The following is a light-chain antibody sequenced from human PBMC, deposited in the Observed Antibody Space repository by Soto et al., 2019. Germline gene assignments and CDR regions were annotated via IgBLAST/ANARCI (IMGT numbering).Light chain of an antibody. CDR2: GAS. Sequence: EIVMTQSAATLSASAGETTRLSWRASQSINSDVAWYQQKVGQTPRLLIHGASTRATGIAARFSGSGSGKDFTLNISSLEPEDFAVYYCQQRSNWPPTWTFGQGTKVDIK. CDR3: QQRSNWPPTWT. V-gene: IGKV3-11*01. J-gene: IGKJ1*01. CDR1: QSINSD.